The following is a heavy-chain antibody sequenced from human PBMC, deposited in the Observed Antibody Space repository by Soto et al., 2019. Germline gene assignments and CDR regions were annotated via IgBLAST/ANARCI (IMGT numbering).Heavy chain of an antibody. Sequence: GGSLRLSCAASEFTFSSYSMNWVRQAPGKGLEWVSYISSSSSTIYYTDSVKGRFTISRDNAKNSLYLQMNSLRAEDTAVYYCARDLHYCGGDCPRFDYWGQGTLVTVSS. CDR2: ISSSSSTI. V-gene: IGHV3-48*01. J-gene: IGHJ4*02. D-gene: IGHD2-21*01. CDR3: ARDLHYCGGDCPRFDY. CDR1: EFTFSSYS.